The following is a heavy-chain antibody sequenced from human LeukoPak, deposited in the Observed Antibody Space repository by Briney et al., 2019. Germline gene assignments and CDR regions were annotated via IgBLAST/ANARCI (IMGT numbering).Heavy chain of an antibody. CDR3: ARVRAIVVVPAALYYFDY. Sequence: GGSLRLSCAASGFTFSDYYMSWIRQAPGKGLEWVSYISSSSSYTNYADSVKGRSTISRDNAKNSLYLQMNSLRAEDTAVYYCARVRAIVVVPAALYYFDYWGQGTLVTVSS. CDR2: ISSSSSYT. D-gene: IGHD2-2*01. CDR1: GFTFSDYY. J-gene: IGHJ4*02. V-gene: IGHV3-11*06.